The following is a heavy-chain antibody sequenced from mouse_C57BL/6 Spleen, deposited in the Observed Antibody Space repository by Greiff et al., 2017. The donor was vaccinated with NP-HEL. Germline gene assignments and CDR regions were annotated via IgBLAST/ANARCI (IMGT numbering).Heavy chain of an antibody. CDR2: IDPETGGT. Sequence: VQLQQSGAELVRPGASVTLSCKASGYTFTDYEMHWVKQTPVHGLEWIGAIDPETGGTAYNQKFKGKAILTADKSSSTAYMELRSLTSEDSAVYYCTRTLGGYDYDEAYWGQVTLVTVSA. V-gene: IGHV1-15*01. J-gene: IGHJ3*01. CDR3: TRTLGGYDYDEAY. D-gene: IGHD2-4*01. CDR1: GYTFTDYE.